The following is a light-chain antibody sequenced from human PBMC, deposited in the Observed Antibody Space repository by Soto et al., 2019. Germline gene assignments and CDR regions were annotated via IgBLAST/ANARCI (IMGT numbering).Light chain of an antibody. CDR1: QSVSNNY. Sequence: EIVFTQSPPTLALSPGERAPLSCRASQSVSNNYLACYQQKPGQAPRLLIYGASNRATGIPDRFSGSGSGTDFTLTISRLEPEDFAVYYCQQYGSSGTFGQGTKVDI. J-gene: IGKJ1*01. V-gene: IGKV3-20*01. CDR2: GAS. CDR3: QQYGSSGT.